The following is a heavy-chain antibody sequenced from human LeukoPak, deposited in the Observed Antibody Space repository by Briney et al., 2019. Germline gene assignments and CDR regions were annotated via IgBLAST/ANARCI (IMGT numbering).Heavy chain of an antibody. CDR1: GYMCTNYY. CDR3: ARVPLGGSQPYSFDY. V-gene: IGHV1-46*01. D-gene: IGHD1-26*01. Sequence: SVTLSRKASGYMCTNYYIHWVRQAPGQGLEWMGVINPSGGSTSYAEKFQGRVTMTRDTSTSTVYMELSSLRSDDTAVYYCARVPLGGSQPYSFDYWG. CDR2: INPSGGST. J-gene: IGHJ4*01.